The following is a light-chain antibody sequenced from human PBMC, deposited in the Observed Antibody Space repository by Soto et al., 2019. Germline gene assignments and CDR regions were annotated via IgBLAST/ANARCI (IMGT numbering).Light chain of an antibody. CDR2: AAS. V-gene: IGKV1-39*01. J-gene: IGKJ2*01. CDR3: QQSYGTPPA. Sequence: DIQMTQSPFSLSASVGGRVTITCRASQSITSYLNWYQQKPGKAPKLLIYAASTLETGVPSRFSGSGSGTDFTLTINSLQPEDFATYYCQQSYGTPPAFGQGTKLEIK. CDR1: QSITSY.